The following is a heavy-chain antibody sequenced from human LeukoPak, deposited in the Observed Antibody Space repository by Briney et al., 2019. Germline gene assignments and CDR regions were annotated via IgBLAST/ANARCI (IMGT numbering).Heavy chain of an antibody. V-gene: IGHV3-11*01. J-gene: IGHJ4*02. CDR1: GFTFSDYY. CDR2: ISSSGSTI. D-gene: IGHD1-26*01. CDR3: ASGDAWEPPNPPHY. Sequence: GGSLRLSCAASGFTFSDYYMSWIRQAPGKGLEWVSYISSSGSTIYYADSVKGRFTISRDNAKNSLYLQMNSLRAEDTAVYYCASGDAWEPPNPPHYWGQGTLVTVSS.